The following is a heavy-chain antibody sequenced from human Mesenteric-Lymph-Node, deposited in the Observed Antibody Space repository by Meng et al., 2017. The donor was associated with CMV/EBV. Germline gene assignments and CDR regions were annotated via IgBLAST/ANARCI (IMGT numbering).Heavy chain of an antibody. Sequence: GESLKISCAASGLFLSSDYITWVRQAPGKGLEWVSVLYSGGTAYYADSVKGRFTISRDNSKNMLYLQMNSLRAEDTAVYYCARGRTNYDFWSGENWFDPWGQGTLVTVSS. J-gene: IGHJ5*02. D-gene: IGHD3-3*01. CDR2: LYSGGTA. CDR1: GLFLSSDY. V-gene: IGHV3-53*01. CDR3: ARGRTNYDFWSGENWFDP.